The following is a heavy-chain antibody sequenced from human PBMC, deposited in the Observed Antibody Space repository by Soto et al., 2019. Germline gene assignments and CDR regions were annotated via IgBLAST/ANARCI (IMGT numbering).Heavy chain of an antibody. V-gene: IGHV1-18*01. CDR2: ISAYNGNT. J-gene: IGHJ6*02. CDR3: ARDRTIITIFGVVIKSPMDV. D-gene: IGHD3-3*01. CDR1: GYAFTIYG. Sequence: GASVNVSCKAAGYAFTIYGISWVRQAPRQGLEWMGWISAYNGNTNYAQKLQGRVTMTTDTSTSTAYMELRSLRSDDTAVYYCARDRTIITIFGVVIKSPMDVWGQGTTVTVSS.